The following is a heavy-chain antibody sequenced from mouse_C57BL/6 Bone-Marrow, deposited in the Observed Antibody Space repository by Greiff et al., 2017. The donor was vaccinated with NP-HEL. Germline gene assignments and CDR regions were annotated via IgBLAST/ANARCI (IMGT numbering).Heavy chain of an antibody. V-gene: IGHV1-78*01. CDR1: GYSFTDHT. Sequence: VQLQQSDAELVQPGASVTISCKVSGYSFTDHTIHWMKQRPEQGLEWIGYIYPRDGSTKYNSLIKGKATLTADKSSSLAYMQLDCLTSEDSAVYFCARGYGNYWYFDVWGTGTTVTVSS. CDR2: IYPRDGST. CDR3: ARGYGNYWYFDV. D-gene: IGHD2-1*01. J-gene: IGHJ1*03.